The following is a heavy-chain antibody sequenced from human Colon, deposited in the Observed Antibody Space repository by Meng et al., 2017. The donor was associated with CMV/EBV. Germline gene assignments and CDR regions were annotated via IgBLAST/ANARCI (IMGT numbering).Heavy chain of an antibody. V-gene: IGHV3-23*01. J-gene: IGHJ4*02. CDR1: GATCRSDA. D-gene: IGHD2-2*01. CDR3: AKELVVPSAIFDY. Sequence: AAGATCRSDARSRGRKAPGKVVEWGAAISGRGGRTYYADSVKGRFTISRDNSKNTVYLQMNSLRAEDTAVYYCAKELVVPSAIFDYWGQGTLVTVSS. CDR2: ISGRGGRT.